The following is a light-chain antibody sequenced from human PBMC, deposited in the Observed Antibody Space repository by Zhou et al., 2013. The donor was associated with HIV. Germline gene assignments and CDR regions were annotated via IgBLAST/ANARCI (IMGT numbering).Light chain of an antibody. Sequence: DIQMTQSPSAMSASVGDRVTITCRASQGISNFLAWFQQKPGKVPKRLIYDVSTLHSGVPSRFSGSGSGTEFTLTISSLQPEDFATYYCLQHYTYSWTFGQGPRWTSN. CDR3: LQHYTYSWT. CDR2: DVS. CDR1: QGISNF. J-gene: IGKJ1*01. V-gene: IGKV1-17*03.